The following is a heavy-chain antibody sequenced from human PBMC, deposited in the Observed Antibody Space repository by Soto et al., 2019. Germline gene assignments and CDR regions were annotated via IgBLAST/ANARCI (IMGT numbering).Heavy chain of an antibody. Sequence: QVQLVESGGGVVQPGRSLRLSCAASGFTFSSYGMHWVRQAPGKGLEWVAVIWYDGSNKYYADSVKGRFTITRDNSQNTLYLQMNSLRAEDTAVYYCARALITIFGVVINYGMDVWGQGTTVTVSS. CDR1: GFTFSSYG. J-gene: IGHJ6*02. V-gene: IGHV3-33*01. D-gene: IGHD3-3*01. CDR2: IWYDGSNK. CDR3: ARALITIFGVVINYGMDV.